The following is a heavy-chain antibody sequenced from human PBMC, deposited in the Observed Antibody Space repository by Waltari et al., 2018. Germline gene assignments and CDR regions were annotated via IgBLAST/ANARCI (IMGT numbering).Heavy chain of an antibody. D-gene: IGHD4-4*01. CDR1: GFSFSEYG. Sequence: ELLLVESGGRLVQPGRSLRLLCAPSGFSFSEYGISCFRHVPWKGLEWVGFLRREAYGGTPEYAASVRGRFTISRDDSKGLAYLQMNNLRTEDTAVYYCNGRDDYNGGHWGQGTLVTVSS. CDR3: NGRDDYNGGH. J-gene: IGHJ4*02. CDR2: LRREAYGGTP. V-gene: IGHV3-49*03.